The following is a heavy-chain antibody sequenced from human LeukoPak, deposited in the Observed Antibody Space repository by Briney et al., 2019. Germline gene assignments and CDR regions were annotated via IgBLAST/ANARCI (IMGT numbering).Heavy chain of an antibody. D-gene: IGHD3-10*01. Sequence: ASVKVSCKASGYTFTSYYMHWVRQAPGQGLEWMGIINPSGGSTSYAQKLQGRVTMTTDTSTSTAYMELRSLRSDDTAVYYCARDEGNYYGSGSYGKDYWGQGTLVTVSS. CDR2: INPSGGST. CDR3: ARDEGNYYGSGSYGKDY. J-gene: IGHJ4*02. V-gene: IGHV1-46*01. CDR1: GYTFTSYY.